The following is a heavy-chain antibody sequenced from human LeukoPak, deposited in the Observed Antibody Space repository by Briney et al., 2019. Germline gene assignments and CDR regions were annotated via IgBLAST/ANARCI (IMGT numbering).Heavy chain of an antibody. CDR3: ARYGDYVFDY. D-gene: IGHD4-17*01. V-gene: IGHV6-1*01. CDR1: GDSVSSNSAA. CDR2: TYYRSKWYN. Sequence: SQTLSLTCAISGDSVSSNSAAWNWIRQSPSRGLEWLGRTYYRSKWYNDYAVSVKGRIAINPDTSKNQFSLKLSSVTAADTAMYYCARYGDYVFDYWGQGALVTVSS. J-gene: IGHJ4*02.